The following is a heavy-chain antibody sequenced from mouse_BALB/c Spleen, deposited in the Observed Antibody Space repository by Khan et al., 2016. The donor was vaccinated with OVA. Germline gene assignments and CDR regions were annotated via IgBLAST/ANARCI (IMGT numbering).Heavy chain of an antibody. CDR2: IWSGGST. CDR1: GFSLTSYG. Sequence: QVQLKQSGPGLIQPSQSLSITCTVSGFSLTSYGLHWVRQSPGKGLEWLGVIWSGGSTDYNAAFISRLTISKDNSKSQVFFKMNSLQPNDTAIYYCASLYQYGEGFAYWGQGTLVTVSA. CDR3: ASLYQYGEGFAY. V-gene: IGHV2-2*02. D-gene: IGHD1-2*01. J-gene: IGHJ3*01.